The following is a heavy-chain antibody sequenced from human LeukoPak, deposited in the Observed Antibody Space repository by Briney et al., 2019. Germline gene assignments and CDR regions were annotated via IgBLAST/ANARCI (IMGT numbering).Heavy chain of an antibody. CDR2: INHSGST. J-gene: IGHJ4*02. V-gene: IGHV4-34*01. Sequence: SGTLSLTCAVYGGSFSGYYWSWIRQPPGKGLEWIGEINHSGSTNYNPPLKSRVTISVDTSKNQFSLKLSSVTAADTAVYYCARGPMNDYWGQGTLVTVSS. D-gene: IGHD3-22*01. CDR1: GGSFSGYY. CDR3: ARGPMNDY.